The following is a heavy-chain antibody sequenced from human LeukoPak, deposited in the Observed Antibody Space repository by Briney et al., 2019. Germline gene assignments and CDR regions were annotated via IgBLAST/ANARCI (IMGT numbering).Heavy chain of an antibody. V-gene: IGHV3-20*04. Sequence: GESLRLSCEASGVTFCDYGMSWVRQGRGKGLEWVSGITRNGDTTIYADSVNGRFTISRDNAKNCLYLQMNSLRAEDTAFYYCARGYNHGPIDMWGQGTLVTVSS. CDR3: ARGYNHGPIDM. CDR1: GVTFCDYG. J-gene: IGHJ3*02. CDR2: ITRNGDTT. D-gene: IGHD2-2*02.